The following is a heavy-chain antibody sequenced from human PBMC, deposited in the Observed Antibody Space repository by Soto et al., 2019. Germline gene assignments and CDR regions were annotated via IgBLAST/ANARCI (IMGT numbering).Heavy chain of an antibody. V-gene: IGHV4-61*01. Sequence: SETLSLTCTVSGGSVSSGSYYWCWIRQPPGKGLEWIGYIYYSGSTNYNPSLKSRVTISVDTSKNQFSLKLSSVTAADTAVYYCARSYDFWSGPYNWFDPWGQGTLVTVS. CDR2: IYYSGST. CDR3: ARSYDFWSGPYNWFDP. D-gene: IGHD3-3*01. J-gene: IGHJ5*02. CDR1: GGSVSSGSYY.